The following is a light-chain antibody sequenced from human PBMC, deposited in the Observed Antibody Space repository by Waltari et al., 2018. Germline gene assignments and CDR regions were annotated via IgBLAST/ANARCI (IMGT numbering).Light chain of an antibody. CDR1: QSVLSTY. Sequence: EIVLTQSPGTLSLSPGERATLSCRASQSVLSTYLNWYQQKPGQAPRLLIFDSSTRATGIPDRFSGSGSGTDFTLSISRLEPEDFAVYYCHQYGNSPQTFGQGTKVEIK. CDR2: DSS. V-gene: IGKV3-20*01. CDR3: HQYGNSPQT. J-gene: IGKJ1*01.